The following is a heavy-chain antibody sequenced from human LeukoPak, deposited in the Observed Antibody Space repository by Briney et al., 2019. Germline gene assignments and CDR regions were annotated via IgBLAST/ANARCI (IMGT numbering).Heavy chain of an antibody. CDR3: TTDRYYDNSELQFQH. CDR1: GFTFSNAW. D-gene: IGHD3-22*01. CDR2: IKSKTDGGTT. Sequence: GGSLRLSCAASGFTFSNAWMNWVRQAPGKGLEWVGRIKSKTDGGTTDYAAPVKGRFTISRDDSKNTLYLQMNSLKIEDTAVYYCTTDRYYDNSELQFQHWGQGTLVTVSS. V-gene: IGHV3-15*07. J-gene: IGHJ1*01.